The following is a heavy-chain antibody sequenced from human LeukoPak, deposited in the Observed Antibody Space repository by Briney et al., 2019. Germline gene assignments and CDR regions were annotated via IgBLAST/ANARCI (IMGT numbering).Heavy chain of an antibody. V-gene: IGHV4-34*01. D-gene: IGHD5-12*01. J-gene: IGHJ6*04. Sequence: SETLSLTCAVYGRSFSGYYWSWIRQPPGKGLEWIGEINHSGSTNYNPSLKSRVTISVDTSKNQFALKLSSVTAADTAVYYCARDGGYSGYDVIYRGMDVWGKGTTVTVSS. CDR3: ARDGGYSGYDVIYRGMDV. CDR2: INHSGST. CDR1: GRSFSGYY.